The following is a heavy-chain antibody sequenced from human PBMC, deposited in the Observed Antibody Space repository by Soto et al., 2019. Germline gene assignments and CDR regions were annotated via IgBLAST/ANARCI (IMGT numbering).Heavy chain of an antibody. J-gene: IGHJ6*02. CDR3: ARDFWSGYYYHYGMDV. CDR1: GFTFSSYS. V-gene: IGHV3-48*02. CDR2: ISSSSSTI. D-gene: IGHD3-3*01. Sequence: GGSLRLSCAASGFTFSSYSMNWVRQAPGKGLEWVSYISSSSSTIYYADSVKGRFTISRDNAKNSLYLQMNSLRDEDTAVYYCARDFWSGYYYHYGMDVWGQGTTVTVSS.